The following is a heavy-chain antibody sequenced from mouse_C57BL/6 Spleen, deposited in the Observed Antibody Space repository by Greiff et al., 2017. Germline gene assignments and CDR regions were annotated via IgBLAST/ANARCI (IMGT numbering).Heavy chain of an antibody. CDR2: ISGGGGNT. Sequence: DVKLVESGGGLVKPGGSLKLSCAASGFTFSSYTMSWVRQTPEKRLEWVATISGGGGNTYYPDSVKGRFTISRDNAKNTLYLQMSSLRSEDTALYYCARGGLGYWYFDVWGTGTTVTVSS. CDR1: GFTFSSYT. D-gene: IGHD4-1*01. J-gene: IGHJ1*03. V-gene: IGHV5-9*01. CDR3: ARGGLGYWYFDV.